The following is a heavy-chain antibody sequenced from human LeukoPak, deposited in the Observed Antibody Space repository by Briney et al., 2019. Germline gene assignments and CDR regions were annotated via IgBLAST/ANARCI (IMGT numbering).Heavy chain of an antibody. CDR3: SRAYSTGWLGINDY. CDR1: GFTFSDYA. CDR2: IRNKANGGTA. V-gene: IGHV3-49*04. D-gene: IGHD6-19*01. Sequence: PGRSLRLSCTASGFTFSDYAMTWVRQAPGKGLEWVGLIRNKANGGTADYAASVKGRFTISRDDSKTIAYLQMNSLKTEDTAVYFCSRAYSTGWLGINDYWGQGVLVTVSS. J-gene: IGHJ4*02.